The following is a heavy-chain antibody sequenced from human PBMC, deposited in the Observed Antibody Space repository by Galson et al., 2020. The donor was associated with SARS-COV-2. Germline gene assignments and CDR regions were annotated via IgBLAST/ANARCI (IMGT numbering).Heavy chain of an antibody. CDR2: IWYDGSNK. V-gene: IGHV3-33*01. CDR3: ARKGPLWFGEFDY. D-gene: IGHD3-10*01. J-gene: IGHJ4*02. Sequence: GGSLRLSCAASGFTFSSYGMHWVRQAPGKGLEWVAVIWYDGSNKYYADSVKGRFTISRDNSKNTLYLQMNSLRAEDTAVYYCARKGPLWFGEFDYWGQGTLVTVSS. CDR1: GFTFSSYG.